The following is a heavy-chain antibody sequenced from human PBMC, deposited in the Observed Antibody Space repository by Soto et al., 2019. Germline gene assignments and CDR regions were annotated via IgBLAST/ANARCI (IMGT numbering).Heavy chain of an antibody. V-gene: IGHV3-23*01. J-gene: IGHJ4*01. CDR1: GFAFSRYV. CDR2: ISADGYGT. D-gene: IGHD2-2*01. CDR3: AKDSHWAIISPTHDY. Sequence: GGSLRLSCAASGFAFSRYVMNWVRQAPGKGLEWVSAISADGYGTYYADSVEGRFTISRDTSKNMLYLQMNSLRAEDTAIYYCAKDSHWAIISPTHDYWGHGTLVTVSS.